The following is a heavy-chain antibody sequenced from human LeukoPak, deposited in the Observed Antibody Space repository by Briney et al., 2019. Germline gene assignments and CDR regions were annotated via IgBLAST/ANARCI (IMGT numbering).Heavy chain of an antibody. Sequence: GGSLRLSCAASGFTLSSYWMSWVRQAPGKGLEWVANIKQDGSEKYYVDSVKGRFTISRDNAKNSLYLQMNSLRAEDTAVYYCARDRVGATPARYWFDPWGQGTLVTVSS. CDR3: ARDRVGATPARYWFDP. CDR2: IKQDGSEK. J-gene: IGHJ5*02. V-gene: IGHV3-7*01. D-gene: IGHD1-26*01. CDR1: GFTLSSYW.